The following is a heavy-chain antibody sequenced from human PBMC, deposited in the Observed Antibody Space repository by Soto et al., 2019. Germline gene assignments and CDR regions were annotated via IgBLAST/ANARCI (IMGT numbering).Heavy chain of an antibody. Sequence: PGESLKISCKGSGYIFTNYWIAWVRQMPGKGLEWKGIIFPGDSDTKYSPSFQGQVTISADKSISTAYLQWNSLKASDTAMYYCARQLGPFDSWGQGTLVTVSS. V-gene: IGHV5-51*01. CDR2: IFPGDSDT. CDR1: GYIFTNYW. CDR3: ARQLGPFDS. J-gene: IGHJ4*02.